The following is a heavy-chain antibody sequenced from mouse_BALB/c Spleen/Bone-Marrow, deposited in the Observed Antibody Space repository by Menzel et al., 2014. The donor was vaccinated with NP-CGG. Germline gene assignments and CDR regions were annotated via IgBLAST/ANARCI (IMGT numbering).Heavy chain of an antibody. CDR1: GYTFTSYW. CDR2: INPSNGRT. Sequence: QVQLQQSGAELVKPGASVKLSCKASGYTFTSYWMHWVKQRPGQGLEWIGEINPSNGRTNYNEKFKSKATLTVDKSSSTAFMQLSSMTSEASAFYYCARRGAGYYAMDYWGQGTSVTVSS. CDR3: ARRGAGYYAMDY. V-gene: IGHV1S81*02. J-gene: IGHJ4*01.